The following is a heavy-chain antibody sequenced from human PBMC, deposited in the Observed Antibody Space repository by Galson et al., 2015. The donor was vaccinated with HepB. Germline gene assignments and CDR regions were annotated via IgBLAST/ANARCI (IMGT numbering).Heavy chain of an antibody. V-gene: IGHV3-30*18. Sequence: LRLSCAASGFTFSSYGMHWVRQAPGKGLEWVAVISYDGSNKYYADSVKGRFTISRDNSKNTLYLQMNSLRAEDTAVYYCAKDFSLSIAVAVLDYWGQGTLVTVSS. CDR3: AKDFSLSIAVAVLDY. CDR1: GFTFSSYG. CDR2: ISYDGSNK. D-gene: IGHD6-19*01. J-gene: IGHJ4*02.